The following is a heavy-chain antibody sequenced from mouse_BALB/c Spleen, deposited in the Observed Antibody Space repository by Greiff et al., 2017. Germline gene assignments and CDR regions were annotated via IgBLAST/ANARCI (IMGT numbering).Heavy chain of an antibody. CDR2: ISSGGST. Sequence: EVQGVESGGGLVKPGGSLKLSCAASGFTFSSYAMSWVRQTPEKRLEWVASISSGGSTYYPDSVKGRFTISRDNARNILYLQMSSLRSEDTAMYYCARGNWDYYAMDYWGQGTSVTVSS. D-gene: IGHD4-1*01. CDR1: GFTFSSYA. V-gene: IGHV5-6-5*01. J-gene: IGHJ4*01. CDR3: ARGNWDYYAMDY.